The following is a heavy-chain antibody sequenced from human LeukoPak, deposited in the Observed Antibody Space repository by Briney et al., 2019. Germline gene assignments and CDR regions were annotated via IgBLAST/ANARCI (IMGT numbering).Heavy chain of an antibody. Sequence: GGSLRLSCAASGFTFDDYGMNWVRQAPGKGLEWVSGLNWNGDSTGYADSVKGRFTISRDNAKNSLYLQMNRLRAEDTAFYYCARGYTGYDWGSLFDYWGQGTLVTVSS. CDR1: GFTFDDYG. J-gene: IGHJ4*02. CDR3: ARGYTGYDWGSLFDY. CDR2: LNWNGDST. V-gene: IGHV3-20*04. D-gene: IGHD5-12*01.